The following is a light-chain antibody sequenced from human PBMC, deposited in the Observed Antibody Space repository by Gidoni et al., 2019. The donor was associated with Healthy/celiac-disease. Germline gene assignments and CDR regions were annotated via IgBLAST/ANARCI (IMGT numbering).Light chain of an antibody. CDR3: QQYYSYSPT. CDR2: AAS. Sequence: AIRMTQSPSSLSASTGDRVTITCRASQGISSYLAWYQQKPGKAPKLLIYAASTVQSGVPSRFSGSGSGTDFTLTISCLQSEDFATYYCQQYYSYSPTFGQGTKLEIK. V-gene: IGKV1-8*01. CDR1: QGISSY. J-gene: IGKJ2*01.